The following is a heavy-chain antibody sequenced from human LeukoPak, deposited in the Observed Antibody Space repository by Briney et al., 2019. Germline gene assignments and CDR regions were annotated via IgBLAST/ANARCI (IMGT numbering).Heavy chain of an antibody. Sequence: GGSLRLSCAVSGITFSSYAVSWVRQAPGKGLEWVSAISGSGGSTYYADSVKGRFTISRDNSKNTLYLQMNNLRAEDTAVYYCVKMEGGRDYWGQGALVTVSS. V-gene: IGHV3-23*01. CDR1: GITFSSYA. D-gene: IGHD1-1*01. CDR2: ISGSGGST. CDR3: VKMEGGRDY. J-gene: IGHJ4*02.